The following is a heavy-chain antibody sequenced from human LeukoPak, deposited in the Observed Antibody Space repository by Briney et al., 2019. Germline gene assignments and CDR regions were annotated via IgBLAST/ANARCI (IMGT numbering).Heavy chain of an antibody. CDR2: ISGSGGST. V-gene: IGHV3-23*01. J-gene: IGHJ4*02. Sequence: GGSLRLSCAASGFAFSTYSMDWVRQAPGKGLEWVSAISGSGGSTYYADSVKGRFTISRDNSKNTLYLQMNSLRAEDTAVYYCVKAGGWYGLGGQGTLVTVSS. CDR1: GFAFSTYS. CDR3: VKAGGWYGL. D-gene: IGHD6-19*01.